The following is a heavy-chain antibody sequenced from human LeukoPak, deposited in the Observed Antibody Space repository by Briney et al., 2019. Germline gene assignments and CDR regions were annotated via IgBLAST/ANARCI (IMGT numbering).Heavy chain of an antibody. Sequence: LETLSLTCAVYGGSFSGYYWSWIRQPPGKGLEWIGEINHSGSTNYNPSLKSRVTISVDTSKNQFSLKLSSVTAADTAVYYCARGRRRGWFGPWGQGTLVTVSS. CDR2: INHSGST. CDR1: GGSFSGYY. V-gene: IGHV4-34*01. CDR3: ARGRRRGWFGP. J-gene: IGHJ5*02.